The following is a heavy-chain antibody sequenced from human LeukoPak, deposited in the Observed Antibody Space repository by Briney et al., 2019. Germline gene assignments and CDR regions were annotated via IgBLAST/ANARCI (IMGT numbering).Heavy chain of an antibody. Sequence: GALRLSCAASGFTVSSNYMSWVRQAPGKGLEWVSVIYSGGSTYYADSVKGRFTISRDNSKNTLYLQMNSLRAEDTAVYYCARGRYSGSYLLDYWGQGTLVTVSS. J-gene: IGHJ4*02. CDR1: GFTVSSNY. CDR2: IYSGGST. V-gene: IGHV3-53*01. D-gene: IGHD1-26*01. CDR3: ARGRYSGSYLLDY.